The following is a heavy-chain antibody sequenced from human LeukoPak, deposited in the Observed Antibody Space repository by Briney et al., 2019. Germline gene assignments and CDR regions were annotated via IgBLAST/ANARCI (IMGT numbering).Heavy chain of an antibody. CDR2: FSGSGGTT. CDR3: ANGNRCTSPNCLGYYYFYMDV. J-gene: IGHJ6*03. CDR1: GFTFSNAW. Sequence: GGSLRLSCAASGFTFSNAWMSWVRQAPGRGLEWVSGFSGSGGTTYYADSVKGRFTISRDNSKNTLYLQMNSLRAEDTAVYYCANGNRCTSPNCLGYYYFYMDVWGKGTTVTVSS. V-gene: IGHV3-23*01. D-gene: IGHD2-8*01.